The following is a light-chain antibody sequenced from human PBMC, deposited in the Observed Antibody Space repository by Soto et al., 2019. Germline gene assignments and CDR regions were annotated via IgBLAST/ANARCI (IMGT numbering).Light chain of an antibody. CDR2: GAS. CDR3: QQYSNWPPST. J-gene: IGKJ5*01. CDR1: QSVSGN. Sequence: EIVMTQSPATLSVSPGERATLSCRASQSVSGNLAWYQQKPGQSPRLLIYGASTRATGIPARFRGSGSGTEFTLTISSLQSEDFAVYYCQQYSNWPPSTFGQGTRLEMK. V-gene: IGKV3-15*01.